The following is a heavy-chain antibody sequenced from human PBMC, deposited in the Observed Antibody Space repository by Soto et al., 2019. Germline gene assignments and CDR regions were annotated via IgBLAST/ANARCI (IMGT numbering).Heavy chain of an antibody. CDR1: GGSISSGDYY. V-gene: IGHV4-30-4*01. J-gene: IGHJ3*02. CDR3: ARGPNYYDSSGYSLDAFDI. CDR2: IYYSGST. Sequence: PSETLSLICTVSGGSISSGDYYWSWIRQPPGKGLEWIGYIYYSGSTYYNPSLKSQVTISVDTSKNQFSLKLSSVTAADTAVYYCARGPNYYDSSGYSLDAFDIWGQGTMVTVSS. D-gene: IGHD3-22*01.